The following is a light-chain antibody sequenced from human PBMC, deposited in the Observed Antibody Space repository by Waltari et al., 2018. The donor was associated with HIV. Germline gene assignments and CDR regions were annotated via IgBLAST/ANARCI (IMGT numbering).Light chain of an antibody. CDR1: QSVSSN. Sequence: EIVMTQSPATLSVSPGERATLSCRASQSVSSNLAWYQQKPGQAPRLLRYGASTRASGIPARCSGSGSGTEFTLTISSLQSEDFAVYYCQQYNNRPWTFGQGTTVEIK. CDR2: GAS. CDR3: QQYNNRPWT. V-gene: IGKV3D-15*01. J-gene: IGKJ1*01.